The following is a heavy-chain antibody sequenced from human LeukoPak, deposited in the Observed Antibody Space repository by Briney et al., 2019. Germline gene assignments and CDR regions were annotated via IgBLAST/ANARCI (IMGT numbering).Heavy chain of an antibody. D-gene: IGHD1-7*01. V-gene: IGHV3-30*04. J-gene: IGHJ4*02. CDR1: GFTFSSYA. CDR3: ARGGYNWNYVSPPDY. Sequence: PGGSLRLSCAASGFTFSSYATHWVRQAPGKGLEWVAVISYDGSNKYYADSVKGRFTISRDNSKNTLYLQLNSLRAEDTAVYYCARGGYNWNYVSPPDYWGQGTLVTVSS. CDR2: ISYDGSNK.